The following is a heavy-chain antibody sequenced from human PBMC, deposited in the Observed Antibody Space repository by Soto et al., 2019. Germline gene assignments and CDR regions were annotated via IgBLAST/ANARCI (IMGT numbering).Heavy chain of an antibody. CDR1: GGSISSGDYY. V-gene: IGHV4-30-4*01. CDR2: IYYSGST. CDR3: ARARGAKYFDY. Sequence: QVQLQESGPGLVKPSQTLSLTCTVSGGSISSGDYYWSWIRQPPGKGLEWIGYIYYSGSTYYNPSLKSRVTISVDSSNNQFSLKLSSMTAADTAVYYCARARGAKYFDYWGQGTLVPVSS. J-gene: IGHJ4*02. D-gene: IGHD2-15*01.